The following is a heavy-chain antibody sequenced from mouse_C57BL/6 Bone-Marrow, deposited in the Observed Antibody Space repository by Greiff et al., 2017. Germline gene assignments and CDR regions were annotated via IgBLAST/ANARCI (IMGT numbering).Heavy chain of an antibody. CDR1: GFTFSSYA. D-gene: IGHD1-2*01. CDR2: ISDGGSYT. V-gene: IGHV5-4*03. CDR3: ARGYYGFYYYAMDY. J-gene: IGHJ4*01. Sequence: DVMLVESGGGLVKPGGSLKLSCAASGFTFSSYAMSWVRQTPEKRLEWVATISDGGSYTYYPDNVKGRFTISRDNAKNNLYLQMSHLKSEDTAMYYCARGYYGFYYYAMDYWGQGTSVTVSS.